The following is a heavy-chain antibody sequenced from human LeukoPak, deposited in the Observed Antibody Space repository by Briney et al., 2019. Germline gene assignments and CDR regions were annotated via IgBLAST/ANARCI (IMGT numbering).Heavy chain of an antibody. CDR2: IYYSGST. CDR3: ARSYYYDYRQIDY. CDR1: GDSISTSSYY. Sequence: PSETLSLTCTVSGDSISTSSYYWGWIRHPPGKGLNWLGSIYYSGSTYYNPSLKSRVTISVDTSKNQFSLNLYSVTAADTAVFYCARSYYYDYRQIDYWGQGTLVTVSS. V-gene: IGHV4-39*01. J-gene: IGHJ4*02. D-gene: IGHD3-22*01.